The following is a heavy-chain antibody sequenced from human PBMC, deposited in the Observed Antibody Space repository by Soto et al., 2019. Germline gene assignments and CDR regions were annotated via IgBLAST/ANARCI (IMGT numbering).Heavy chain of an antibody. CDR2: ISGGGGST. D-gene: IGHD6-13*01. CDR3: AKDLFAGITTAATN. CDR1: GFTFSNYA. J-gene: IGHJ4*02. Sequence: PGGSLRLSCAAAGFTFSNYAVTWVRQAPGKGLDWVSGISGGGGSTYYADSVQGRFTISRDNSKNTLYLQMSGLRAEDTAVYHCAKDLFAGITTAATNWGQGTMVTVYS. V-gene: IGHV3-23*01.